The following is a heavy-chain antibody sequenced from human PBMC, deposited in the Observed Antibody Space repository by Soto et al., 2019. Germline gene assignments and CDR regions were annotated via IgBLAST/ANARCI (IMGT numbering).Heavy chain of an antibody. CDR2: INGIGSST. CDR3: AKDYEVVIAALFDY. Sequence: EVQLLQSGGALVQPGGSLRLPCTASGFTFFSYAMTWVRQAPGKGLEWVSSINGIGSSTYYADSAKGRFTISRDNSKNTLYLQMNSLRAEDTAVYYCAKDYEVVIAALFDYWGQGTLVTVAS. V-gene: IGHV3-23*01. D-gene: IGHD2-15*01. J-gene: IGHJ4*02. CDR1: GFTFFSYA.